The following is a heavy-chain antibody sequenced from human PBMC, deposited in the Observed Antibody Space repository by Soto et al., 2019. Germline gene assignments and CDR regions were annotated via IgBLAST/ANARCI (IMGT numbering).Heavy chain of an antibody. CDR2: IYYSGST. CDR3: ARGGDIVVVPAYYGMDV. CDR1: GGSISSYY. D-gene: IGHD2-2*01. V-gene: IGHV4-59*01. Sequence: SETLSLTCTVSGGSISSYYWSWIRQPPGKGLEWIGYIYYSGSTNYNPSLKSRVTISVDTSKNQFSLKLSSVTAADTAVYYCARGGDIVVVPAYYGMDVWGQGTTVTVSS. J-gene: IGHJ6*02.